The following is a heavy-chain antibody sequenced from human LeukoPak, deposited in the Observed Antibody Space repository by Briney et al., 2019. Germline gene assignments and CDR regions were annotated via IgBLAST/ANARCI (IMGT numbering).Heavy chain of an antibody. CDR1: GFTFSSYA. J-gene: IGHJ5*01. CDR2: ISGSRSYT. V-gene: IGHV3-23*01. Sequence: GGSLRLSCAASGFTFSSYAMSWVRQAPGKGLEWVSAISGSRSYTYYADSVKGRFTISRDNSKNTLYLQMNSLRAEDTAVHYCARARRSGGITLIRGVKDRGWFDSWGQGTLVTVSS. D-gene: IGHD3-10*01. CDR3: ARARRSGGITLIRGVKDRGWFDS.